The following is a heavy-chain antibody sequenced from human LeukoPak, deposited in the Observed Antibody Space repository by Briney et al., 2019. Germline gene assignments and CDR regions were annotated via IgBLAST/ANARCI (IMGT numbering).Heavy chain of an antibody. Sequence: GGSLRLSCAASGFTFSTYAMSWVRQPPGKGLEWVSAISGSGRSTYYADSVKGRFTISRDNSKNTLYLQMNSLRAEDTAVYYCAREDSGSYYSHFDYWGQGTLVTVSS. V-gene: IGHV3-23*01. CDR3: AREDSGSYYSHFDY. CDR2: ISGSGRST. D-gene: IGHD3-10*01. J-gene: IGHJ4*02. CDR1: GFTFSTYA.